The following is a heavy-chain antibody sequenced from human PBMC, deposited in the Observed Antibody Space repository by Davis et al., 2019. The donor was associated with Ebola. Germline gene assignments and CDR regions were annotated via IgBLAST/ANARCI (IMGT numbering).Heavy chain of an antibody. Sequence: AASVKVSCKASGYTFTSYYMHWVRQAPGQGLEWMGLINPSGGSTSYAQKFQGRVTMTRDTSTSTVYMELSSLRSEDTAVYYCARGSRRDLTMIVVNYYYGMDVWGQGTTVTVSS. V-gene: IGHV1-46*01. J-gene: IGHJ6*02. D-gene: IGHD3-22*01. CDR3: ARGSRRDLTMIVVNYYYGMDV. CDR1: GYTFTSYY. CDR2: INPSGGST.